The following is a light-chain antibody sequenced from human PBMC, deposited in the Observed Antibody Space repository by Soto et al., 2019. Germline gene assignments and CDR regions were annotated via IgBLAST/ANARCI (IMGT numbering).Light chain of an antibody. CDR1: QTISDF. J-gene: IGKJ1*01. CDR3: QHYISFPWT. V-gene: IGKV1-5*01. Sequence: DIQMTQSPSTLAASVVDRLTITSRASQTISDFLAWYQHKPGEAPKLLIAEASRLESGVPSRFSGGGSGTEFTLTISRLQPDDVATYYCQHYISFPWTFGQGTKVDIK. CDR2: EAS.